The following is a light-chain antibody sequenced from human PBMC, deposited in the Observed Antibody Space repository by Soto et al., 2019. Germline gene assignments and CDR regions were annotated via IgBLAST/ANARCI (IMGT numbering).Light chain of an antibody. CDR3: CSYAGSNNPPYV. CDR2: EVN. V-gene: IGLV2-8*01. Sequence: QSVLTQPPSASGSPGQSVTISCSETSSDVGGFNYVSWHQQHPGKAPKLILYEVNKRPSGVPDRFSGSKSGNTASLTVSGLQAEDEADYYCCSYAGSNNPPYVFGTGTKLTVL. CDR1: SSDVGGFNY. J-gene: IGLJ1*01.